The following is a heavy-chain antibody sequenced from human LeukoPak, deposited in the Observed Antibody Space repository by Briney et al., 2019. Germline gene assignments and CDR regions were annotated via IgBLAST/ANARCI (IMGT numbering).Heavy chain of an antibody. CDR2: IYSSGTT. V-gene: IGHV4-39*07. Sequence: SETLSLTCTVSGGSISSRPYYWGWIRQPPGKGLEWIGTIYSSGTTYYNPSLKSRVTISVDESKSQFSLKVTSVTAADTAVYFCARGPDDLLRDFGVFDLWGQGSLVTVSS. CDR3: ARGPDDLLRDFGVFDL. D-gene: IGHD1-26*01. CDR1: GGSISSRPYY. J-gene: IGHJ4*02.